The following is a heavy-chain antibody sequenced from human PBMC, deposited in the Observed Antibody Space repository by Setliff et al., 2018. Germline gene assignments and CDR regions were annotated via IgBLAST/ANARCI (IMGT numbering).Heavy chain of an antibody. CDR1: GFTFSDYA. Sequence: GGSLRLSCAAPGFTFSDYAMSWIRQAPGKGLEWISSIVGNGVYTNYADSVKGRSTISRDNAKKSLSPQMNSLRAEDTAVYYCARDNNYYDRSGYYSGHDVWGQGILVTVSS. D-gene: IGHD3-22*01. CDR3: ARDNNYYDRSGYYSGHDV. V-gene: IGHV3-11*05. J-gene: IGHJ4*03. CDR2: IVGNGVYT.